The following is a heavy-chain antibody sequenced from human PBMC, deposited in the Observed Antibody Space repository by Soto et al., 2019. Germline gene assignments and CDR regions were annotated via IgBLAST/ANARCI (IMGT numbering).Heavy chain of an antibody. V-gene: IGHV4-61*01. Sequence: SETLSLTCTVSGGSVSSGSCYWSWIRQPPGKGLEWIGSIYYSGSAKYNPSLKSRVTISVDTSKNQFSLKLTSVTAADTAVYYCARDKRVTMIVVADIWGQGTMVTVSS. CDR3: ARDKRVTMIVVADI. CDR1: GGSVSSGSCY. D-gene: IGHD3-22*01. CDR2: IYYSGSA. J-gene: IGHJ3*02.